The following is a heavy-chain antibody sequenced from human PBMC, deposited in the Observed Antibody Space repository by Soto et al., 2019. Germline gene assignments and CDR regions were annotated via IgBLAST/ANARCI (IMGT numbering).Heavy chain of an antibody. Sequence: GASVKVSCKASGYSFSGYGVHWVRRAPRQRFEWMGWINVAKGKTKYSQEFQGRVTVTRDTSASTVYMDLSGLRSEDTAVYYCTRDRAREGYFGMDVWGQGTTVTVSS. J-gene: IGHJ6*02. CDR3: TRDRAREGYFGMDV. D-gene: IGHD5-12*01. CDR2: INVAKGKT. CDR1: GYSFSGYG. V-gene: IGHV1-3*01.